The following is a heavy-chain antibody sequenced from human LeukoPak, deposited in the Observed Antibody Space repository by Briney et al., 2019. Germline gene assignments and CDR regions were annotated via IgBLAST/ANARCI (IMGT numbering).Heavy chain of an antibody. V-gene: IGHV4-31*03. D-gene: IGHD3-3*01. CDR2: IYYSGST. CDR3: AREYDFWGGFSLGGMDV. J-gene: IGHJ6*02. Sequence: SQTLSLPCTVSGGSISSGGYYWSWIRQHPGKGLEWIGYIYYSGSTYYNPSLKIRVTISVDTSKNQFSLKLSSVTAADTAVYYCAREYDFWGGFSLGGMDVWGQGTTVTVSS. CDR1: GGSISSGGYY.